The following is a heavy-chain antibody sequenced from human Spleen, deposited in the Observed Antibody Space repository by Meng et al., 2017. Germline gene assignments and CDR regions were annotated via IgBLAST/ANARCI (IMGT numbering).Heavy chain of an antibody. CDR2: INHSGST. J-gene: IGHJ4*02. Sequence: QGQLQQWGAGLLKPSETLSLTCAVYGGSFSGYYWSWSRQPPGKGLEWIGEINHSGSTNYNPSLKSRVTISVDTSKNQFSLKLSSVTAADTAVYYCARSPRVGVLGYWGQGTLVTVSS. CDR1: GGSFSGYY. D-gene: IGHD3-10*01. CDR3: ARSPRVGVLGY. V-gene: IGHV4-34*01.